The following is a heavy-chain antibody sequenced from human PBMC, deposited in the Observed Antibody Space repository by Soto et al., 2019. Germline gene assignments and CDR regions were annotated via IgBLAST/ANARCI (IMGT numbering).Heavy chain of an antibody. CDR2: VYSGGAT. D-gene: IGHD3-10*01. CDR3: ARVRGRL. V-gene: IGHV3-53*02. J-gene: IGHJ4*02. CDR1: GFSVSRNY. Sequence: QLVETGGGLIQPGTSLTLSCAASGFSVSRNYMTWVRQAPGKGLEWVSFVYSGGATFYADSVKGRFILSRDDSQNTMYLQRNNLRAEDTAVYYCARVRGRLWGRGTLVTVAS.